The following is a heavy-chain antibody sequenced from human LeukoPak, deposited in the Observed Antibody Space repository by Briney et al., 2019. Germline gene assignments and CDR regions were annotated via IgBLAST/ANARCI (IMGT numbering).Heavy chain of an antibody. Sequence: GGSLRLSCAASGFTFSSYAMSWVRQAPGKGLEWVSVISGSGDRTYYADSVKGRFTISRDNSKNTLYLQMNSLRAEDTAVYYCAKDSFSSGWYDYWGQGTLVTVSS. J-gene: IGHJ4*02. CDR3: AKDSFSSGWYDY. CDR2: ISGSGDRT. CDR1: GFTFSSYA. V-gene: IGHV3-23*01. D-gene: IGHD6-19*01.